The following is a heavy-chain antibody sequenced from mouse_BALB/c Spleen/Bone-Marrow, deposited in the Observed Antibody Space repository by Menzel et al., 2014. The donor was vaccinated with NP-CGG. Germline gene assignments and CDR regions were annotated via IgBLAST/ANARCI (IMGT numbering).Heavy chain of an antibody. J-gene: IGHJ3*02. D-gene: IGHD2-12*01. V-gene: IGHV5-6-5*01. CDR1: GIDLSSYA. CDR3: AAGYSFCIYKM. CDR2: ISSSGST. Sequence: VTPGGSLTLPCTVSGIDLSSYAMGWVRQAPGKGLEYIGIISSSGSTYYASWAKGRFTISKTSSTTVDLKMTSLTTEDTVTYFCAAGYSFCIYKMWG.